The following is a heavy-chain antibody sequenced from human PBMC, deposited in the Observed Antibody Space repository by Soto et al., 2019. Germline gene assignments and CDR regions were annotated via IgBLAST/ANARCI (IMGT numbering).Heavy chain of an antibody. CDR2: VYYSGNT. V-gene: IGHV4-59*11. D-gene: IGHD2-15*01. CDR1: GGSLTDHY. CDR3: ARDGPATAGAYNWFDP. Sequence: SETLSLTCTVSGGSLTDHYWNWIRQPPGKGLDWIGYVYYSGNTNYNPSLKSRVTISVDTSKNQFSLKLSSVTAADTAVYYCARDGPATAGAYNWFDPWGQGTLVTVS. J-gene: IGHJ5*02.